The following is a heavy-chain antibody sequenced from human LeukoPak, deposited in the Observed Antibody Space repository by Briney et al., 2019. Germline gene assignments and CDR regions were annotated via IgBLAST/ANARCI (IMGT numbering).Heavy chain of an antibody. CDR1: GFPFTTYR. D-gene: IGHD5-18*01. CDR3: AKGKDTLNPYWYFDV. V-gene: IGHV3-20*04. Sequence: GGSLRLSCAASGFPFTTYRMRWVRQAPGKGLEWVSGINWSGVSTGCADSVKGRFTISRDNTKNSLFLQLNSLRAEDTAFYYCAKGKDTLNPYWYFDVWGRGTLVSVSS. CDR2: INWSGVST. J-gene: IGHJ2*01.